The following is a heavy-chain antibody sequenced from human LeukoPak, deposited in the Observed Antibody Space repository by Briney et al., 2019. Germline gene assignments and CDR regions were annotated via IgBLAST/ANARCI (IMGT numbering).Heavy chain of an antibody. D-gene: IGHD6-19*01. J-gene: IGHJ4*02. Sequence: GGSLRLSCTASGFTFGDYAMSWVRQAPGKGLEWVGFIRSKAYGGTTEYAASVKGRFTISRDDTKSIAYLQMNSLKTEDTAVYYCTSGIAVAGTSSVVDYWGQGTLVTVSS. CDR3: TSGIAVAGTSSVVDY. CDR1: GFTFGDYA. V-gene: IGHV3-49*04. CDR2: IRSKAYGGTT.